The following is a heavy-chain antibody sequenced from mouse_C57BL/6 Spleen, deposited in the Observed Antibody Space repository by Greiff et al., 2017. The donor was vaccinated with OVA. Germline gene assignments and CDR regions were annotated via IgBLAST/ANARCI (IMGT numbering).Heavy chain of an antibody. CDR1: GYTFTSYW. V-gene: IGHV1-53*01. D-gene: IGHD1-1*01. J-gene: IGHJ4*01. CDR3: AREGGYGSSYPFYAMDY. Sequence: VQLQQSGTELVKPGASVKLSCKASGYTFTSYWMHWVKQRPGQGLEWIGNINPSNGGTNYNEKFKSKATLTVDKSSSTAYMQLSSLTSEDSAVYYCAREGGYGSSYPFYAMDYWGQGTSVTVSS. CDR2: INPSNGGT.